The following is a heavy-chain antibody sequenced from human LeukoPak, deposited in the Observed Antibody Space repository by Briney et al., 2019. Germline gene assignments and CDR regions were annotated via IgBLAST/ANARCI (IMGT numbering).Heavy chain of an antibody. CDR2: FDPEDGET. CDR1: GYTPTELS. CDR3: ATQLMATSDAFDI. J-gene: IGHJ3*02. D-gene: IGHD5-24*01. Sequence: ASVKVSCKVSGYTPTELSMHWVRQAPGKGLEWMGGFDPEDGETIYAQKFQGRVTMTEDTSTDTAYMELSSLRSEDTAVYYCATQLMATSDAFDIWGQGTMVTLSS. V-gene: IGHV1-24*01.